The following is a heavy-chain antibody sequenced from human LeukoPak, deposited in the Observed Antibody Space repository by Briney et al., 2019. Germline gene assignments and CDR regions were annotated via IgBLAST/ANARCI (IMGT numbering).Heavy chain of an antibody. Sequence: GASVKVSCKASGYTFTGYYMHWVRQAPGQGLEWMGWINPNSGGTNYAQKFQGRVTMTRDTSISTAYMELSRLRSDDTAVYYCARTPGYYDSSGYYEHDYWGQGTLVTVSS. V-gene: IGHV1-2*02. D-gene: IGHD3-22*01. J-gene: IGHJ4*02. CDR1: GYTFTGYY. CDR3: ARTPGYYDSSGYYEHDY. CDR2: INPNSGGT.